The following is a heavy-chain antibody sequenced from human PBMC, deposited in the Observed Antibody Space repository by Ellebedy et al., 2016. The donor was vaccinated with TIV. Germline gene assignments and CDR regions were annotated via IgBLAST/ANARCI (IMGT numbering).Heavy chain of an antibody. Sequence: GESLKISCAASGFTFGGFDLHWVRQASGKGLEWIGLVERKPDNYATSYAASVEGRFAISRDDSKNTEYLQMNSLKTEDTAMYFCMVFERSGSFDYWGQGTLVVVSS. CDR1: GFTFGGFD. V-gene: IGHV3-73*01. CDR3: MVFERSGSFDY. J-gene: IGHJ4*02. D-gene: IGHD3-22*01. CDR2: VERKPDNYAT.